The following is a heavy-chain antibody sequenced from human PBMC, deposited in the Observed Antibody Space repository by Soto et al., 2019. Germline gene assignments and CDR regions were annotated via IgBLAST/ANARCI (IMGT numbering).Heavy chain of an antibody. J-gene: IGHJ4*02. CDR2: ISYDGSNK. CDR3: AREDILGTRSFDY. CDR1: GFTFSSYG. Sequence: GGSLRLSCAASGFTFSSYGMHWVRQAPGKGLEWVAVISYDGSNKYYADSVKGRFTIFRDNAKNSLYLQMNSLRDEDTAVYYCAREDILGTRSFDYWGQGALVTVSS. D-gene: IGHD1-26*01. V-gene: IGHV3-30*03.